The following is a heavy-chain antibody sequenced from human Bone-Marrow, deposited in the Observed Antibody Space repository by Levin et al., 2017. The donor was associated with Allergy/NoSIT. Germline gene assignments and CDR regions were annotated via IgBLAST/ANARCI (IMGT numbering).Heavy chain of an antibody. CDR1: GFTFSTYG. CDR2: IWFDGGTK. CDR3: ARGRGGTNTQGYYFEY. Sequence: AGGSLRLSCAASGFTFSTYGMHWVRQAPGRGLEWVAVIWFDGGTKYYADSVKGRFTISRDNSKNTMYLQMNSLSAEDTAVYYCARGRGGTNTQGYYFEYWGQGSLVTVSS. D-gene: IGHD1/OR15-1a*01. J-gene: IGHJ4*02. V-gene: IGHV3-33*01.